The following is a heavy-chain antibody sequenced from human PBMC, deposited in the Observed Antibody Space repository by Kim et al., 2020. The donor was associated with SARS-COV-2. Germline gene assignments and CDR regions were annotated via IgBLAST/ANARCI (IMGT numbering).Heavy chain of an antibody. CDR2: IYYSGST. CDR1: GGSISSGGYY. CDR3: ARSSGGYPHPFDY. V-gene: IGHV4-31*03. Sequence: SETLSLTCTVSGGSISSGGYYWSWIRQHPGKGLEWIGYIYYSGSTYYNPSLKSRVTISVDTSKNQFSLKLSSVTAADTAVYYCARSSGGYPHPFDYWGQGTLVTVSS. D-gene: IGHD2-8*02. J-gene: IGHJ4*02.